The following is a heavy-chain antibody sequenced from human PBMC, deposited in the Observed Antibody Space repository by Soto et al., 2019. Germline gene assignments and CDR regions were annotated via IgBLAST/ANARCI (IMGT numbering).Heavy chain of an antibody. CDR2: MNPNSGNT. CDR1: GYTFTSYD. CDR3: ARGPFQILTGPAPLHWFDP. V-gene: IGHV1-8*01. D-gene: IGHD3-9*01. J-gene: IGHJ5*02. Sequence: GASVKVSCKASGYTFTSYDINWVRQATGQGLEWMGWMNPNSGNTGYAQKFQGRVTMTRNTSISTAYMELSSLRSEDTAVYYCARGPFQILTGPAPLHWFDPWGQGTLVTVSS.